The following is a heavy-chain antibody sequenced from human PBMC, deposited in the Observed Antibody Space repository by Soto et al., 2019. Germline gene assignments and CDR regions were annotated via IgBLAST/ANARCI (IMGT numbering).Heavy chain of an antibody. CDR2: IWYDGSNK. Sequence: QVQLVQSGAEVKKPGASVKVSCKTSGYSFTDYYMHWVRQAPGKGLEWVAVIWYDGSNKYYADSVKGRFTISRDNSKNTLYLQMNSLRAEDTAVYYCARDHTYYYDSSGYYSYWGQGTLVTVSS. CDR3: ARDHTYYYDSSGYYSY. D-gene: IGHD3-22*01. CDR1: GYSFTDYY. J-gene: IGHJ4*02. V-gene: IGHV3-33*01.